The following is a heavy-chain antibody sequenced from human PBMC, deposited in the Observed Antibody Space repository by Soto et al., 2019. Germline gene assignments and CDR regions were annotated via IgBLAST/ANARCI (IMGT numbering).Heavy chain of an antibody. CDR2: IYYSGST. V-gene: IGHV4-30-4*01. D-gene: IGHD3-22*01. CDR3: ARAHEDYYDSGGYYYWFDP. CDR1: GGSISSGDYY. J-gene: IGHJ5*02. Sequence: SETLSLTCTVSGGSISSGDYYWSWIRQPPGKGLEWIGYIYYSGSTYYNPSLKSRVTISVDTSKNQFSLKLSSVTAADTAVYYCARAHEDYYDSGGYYYWFDPWGQGTLVTVSS.